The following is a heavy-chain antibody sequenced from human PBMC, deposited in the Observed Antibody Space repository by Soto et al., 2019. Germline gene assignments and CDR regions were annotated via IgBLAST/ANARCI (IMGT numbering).Heavy chain of an antibody. CDR1: GGTFSSYA. D-gene: IGHD3-10*01. CDR3: PIHYGSGSNYYDYGMDL. Sequence: QVQLVQSGAEVTKPGSSVKVSCKASGGTFSSYAISWVRQAPGQGLEWMGGIIPIFGTADYAQRFQGRVTITADDSTSTAYMDLSSLRSEDTAVYYCPIHYGSGSNYYDYGMDLWGQGTTVTVSS. CDR2: IIPIFGTA. J-gene: IGHJ6*02. V-gene: IGHV1-69*12.